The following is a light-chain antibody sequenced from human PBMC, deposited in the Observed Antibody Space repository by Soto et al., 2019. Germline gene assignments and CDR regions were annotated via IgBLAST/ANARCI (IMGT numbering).Light chain of an antibody. CDR2: DVS. CDR1: SNDGGGYDY. Sequence: QSVLTQPRSVSGSPGQSVTISCTGTSNDGGGYDYVSWYQQHPGKAPKLIIYDVSKRPSGVPDRFSGSKSGNTASLTISGLQAEDEADYYCCSYAGTYSYVFGTGTKVTVL. J-gene: IGLJ1*01. V-gene: IGLV2-11*01. CDR3: CSYAGTYSYV.